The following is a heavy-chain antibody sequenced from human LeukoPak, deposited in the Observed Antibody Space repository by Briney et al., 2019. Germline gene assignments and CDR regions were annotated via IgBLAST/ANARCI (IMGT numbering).Heavy chain of an antibody. CDR1: GFTFSSYG. Sequence: GGSLRLSCAASGFTFSSYGMSWVRQAPGKGLEWVSAISGSGGSTYYADSVKGRFTISRDNSKNTLYLQMNSLRAEDTAVYYCAKGYSSGYYLRAYYYYYVDVWGKGTTVTISS. V-gene: IGHV3-23*01. D-gene: IGHD3-22*01. J-gene: IGHJ6*03. CDR2: ISGSGGST. CDR3: AKGYSSGYYLRAYYYYYVDV.